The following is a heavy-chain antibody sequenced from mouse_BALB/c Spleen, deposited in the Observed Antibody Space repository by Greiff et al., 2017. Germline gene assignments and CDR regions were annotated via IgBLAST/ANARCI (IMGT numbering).Heavy chain of an antibody. CDR2: ISSGGSYT. Sequence: EVKVVESGGGLVKPGGSLKLSCAASGFTFSSYAMSWVRQSPEKRLEWVAEISSGGSYTYYPDTVTGRFTISRDNAKNTLYLEMSSLRSEDTAMYYCARRTVPYFDYWGQGTTLTVSS. D-gene: IGHD1-1*01. V-gene: IGHV5-9-4*01. CDR1: GFTFSSYA. CDR3: ARRTVPYFDY. J-gene: IGHJ2*01.